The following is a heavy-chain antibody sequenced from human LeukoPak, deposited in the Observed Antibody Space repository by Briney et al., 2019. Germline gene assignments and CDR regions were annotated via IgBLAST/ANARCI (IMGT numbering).Heavy chain of an antibody. V-gene: IGHV4-39*01. CDR1: GDSISSSSSY. CDR3: ARHGGQWQWLANERGDWFDP. Sequence: SETLSLTCSVSGDSISSSSSYWGWIRQPPGKGLEWIGSIYYSGSTYYNTSLKSRVTISVDTSKNQFSLKLNSVTAADTAVYYCARHGGQWQWLANERGDWFDPWGQGTLVTVSS. J-gene: IGHJ5*02. D-gene: IGHD6-19*01. CDR2: IYYSGST.